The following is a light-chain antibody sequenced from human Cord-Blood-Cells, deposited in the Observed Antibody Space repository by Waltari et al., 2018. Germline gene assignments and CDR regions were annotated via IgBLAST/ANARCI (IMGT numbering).Light chain of an antibody. CDR2: GAS. V-gene: IGKV3-20*01. CDR1: QSVSSSY. Sequence: EIVLTQSPGTLSFSPWERATLSCRASQSVSSSYLAWYQQKPGQAPRLLIYGASSRATGIPDRFSGSGSGTDFTLTISRLEPEDFAVYYCQQYGSSPSLTVGGGTKVEIK. J-gene: IGKJ4*01. CDR3: QQYGSSPSLT.